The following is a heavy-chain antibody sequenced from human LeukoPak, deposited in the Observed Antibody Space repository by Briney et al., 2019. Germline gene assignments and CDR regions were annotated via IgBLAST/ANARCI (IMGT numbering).Heavy chain of an antibody. CDR3: ARYDSSGYLWNYMDV. V-gene: IGHV4-59*08. D-gene: IGHD3-22*01. CDR1: GGSISSYY. J-gene: IGHJ6*03. CDR2: IYYSGST. Sequence: SETLSLTCTVSGGSISSYYWSWIRQPPGKGLEWLGYIYYSGSTNYNPSLKSRVTISVDTSKNQFSLKLSSVTAADTAVYYCARYDSSGYLWNYMDVWGKGTTVTVSS.